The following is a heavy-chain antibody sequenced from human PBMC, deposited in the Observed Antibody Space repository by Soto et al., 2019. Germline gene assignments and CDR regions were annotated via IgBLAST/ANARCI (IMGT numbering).Heavy chain of an antibody. CDR3: AREGYYYDSSGYYTA. D-gene: IGHD3-22*01. CDR2: ISSSSSYI. Sequence: EVQLVESGGGLVKPGGSLRLSCAASGFTFSSYSMNWVRQAPGKGLEWVSSISSSSSYIYYADSVKGRFTISRDNAKNSLYLQMNSLRAEDTAVYYCAREGYYYDSSGYYTAWGQGILVTVSS. CDR1: GFTFSSYS. V-gene: IGHV3-21*01. J-gene: IGHJ5*02.